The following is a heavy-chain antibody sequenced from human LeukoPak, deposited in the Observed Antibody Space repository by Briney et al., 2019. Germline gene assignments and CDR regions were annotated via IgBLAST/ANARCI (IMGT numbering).Heavy chain of an antibody. Sequence: GESLKISCKGSGYSFTSYWIGWVRQMPGKGLEWMGIIYPGDSDTRYSPSFQGQVTISADKSISTAYLQWSSLKASDTAMYYCATSIAVAGTFYYGMDVWGQGTTVTVSS. CDR1: GYSFTSYW. D-gene: IGHD6-19*01. CDR3: ATSIAVAGTFYYGMDV. CDR2: IYPGDSDT. J-gene: IGHJ6*02. V-gene: IGHV5-51*01.